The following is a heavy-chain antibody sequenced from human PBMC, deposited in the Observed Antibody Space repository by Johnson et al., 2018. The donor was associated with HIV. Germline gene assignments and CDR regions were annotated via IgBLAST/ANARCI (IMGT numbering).Heavy chain of an antibody. J-gene: IGHJ3*02. Sequence: VQLVESGGGLVKPGGSLRLSCAGSGFTFSDHYMSWVRQAPGKGLEWVSFISSSGSTIYYSDSVKGRFTISRDSSKKTLYLQMNSLKTEDTAVYYCTTDGGLGSFDIWGQGTMVAVSS. CDR1: GFTFSDHY. D-gene: IGHD7-27*01. CDR3: TTDGGLGSFDI. V-gene: IGHV3-11*01. CDR2: ISSSGSTI.